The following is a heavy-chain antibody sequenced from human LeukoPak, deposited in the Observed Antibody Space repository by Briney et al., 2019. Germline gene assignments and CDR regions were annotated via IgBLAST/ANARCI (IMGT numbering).Heavy chain of an antibody. J-gene: IGHJ3*02. CDR1: GGPFSGYY. V-gene: IGHV4-34*01. Sequence: PSETLSLTCAVYGGPFSGYYWSWIRQPPGKGLEWIGEINHSGSTNYNPSLKSRVTISVDTSKNQFSLKLSSVTAADTAVYYCARGPTPNAFDIWGQGTMVTVSS. CDR3: ARGPTPNAFDI. CDR2: INHSGST.